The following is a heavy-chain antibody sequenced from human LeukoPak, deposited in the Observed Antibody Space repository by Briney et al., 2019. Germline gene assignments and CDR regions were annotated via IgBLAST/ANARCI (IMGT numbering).Heavy chain of an antibody. J-gene: IGHJ4*02. CDR1: GYTFTSYG. D-gene: IGHD3-9*01. Sequence: ASVKVSCKASGYTFTSYGISWVRQAPGQGLEWMGWISAYNGNTNYAQKLQGRVTMTTDTSTSTAYMELRSLRSDDTAVYYCARVGLENPVLRYSDWLSYYFDYWGQGTLVTVSS. CDR3: ARVGLENPVLRYSDWLSYYFDY. CDR2: ISAYNGNT. V-gene: IGHV1-18*01.